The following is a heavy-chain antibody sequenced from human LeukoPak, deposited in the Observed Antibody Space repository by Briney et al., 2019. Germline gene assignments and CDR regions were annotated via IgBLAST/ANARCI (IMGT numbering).Heavy chain of an antibody. CDR1: GFTFVSYA. CDR3: ARCVHNGGSLYDYYGMDV. Sequence: GGSLRLSCAASGFTFVSYAMNWVRQAPGKGLEWVSAISGGGGTTYYADSVKGRFTSSRDNSKNTLYLQMNSLRAEDTAVYYCARCVHNGGSLYDYYGMDVWGQGTTVTVSS. J-gene: IGHJ6*02. V-gene: IGHV3-23*01. D-gene: IGHD2-15*01. CDR2: ISGGGGTT.